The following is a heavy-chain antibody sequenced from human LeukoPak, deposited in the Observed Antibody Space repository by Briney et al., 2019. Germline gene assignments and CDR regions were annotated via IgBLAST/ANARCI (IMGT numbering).Heavy chain of an antibody. CDR3: ARATYYDSSGYILDY. CDR1: GFTVSSNY. CDR2: IYSGGTT. V-gene: IGHV3-66*02. Sequence: GGSLRLSCAAAGFTVSSNYMTWVRQAPGKGLEWGSVIYSGGTTYYADSVKGRFTISRDNSKNTLYLQMTSLRAEDTAVYYCARATYYDSSGYILDYWGQGTLVTVSS. D-gene: IGHD3-22*01. J-gene: IGHJ4*02.